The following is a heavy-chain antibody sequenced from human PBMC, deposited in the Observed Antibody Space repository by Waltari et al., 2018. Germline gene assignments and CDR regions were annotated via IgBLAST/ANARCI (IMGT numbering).Heavy chain of an antibody. CDR2: IKQDGSEK. D-gene: IGHD3-3*01. CDR1: GFTFSSYW. V-gene: IGHV3-7*01. J-gene: IGHJ6*03. Sequence: EVQLVESGGGLVQPGGSLRLSCAASGFTFSSYWMSWVRQAPGKGLEWVANIKQDGSEKYYVDSEKGRFTISRDNAKNSLYLQMNSLRAEDTAVYYCARVGYDFWSGPVNPGAYYMDVWGKGTTVTISS. CDR3: ARVGYDFWSGPVNPGAYYMDV.